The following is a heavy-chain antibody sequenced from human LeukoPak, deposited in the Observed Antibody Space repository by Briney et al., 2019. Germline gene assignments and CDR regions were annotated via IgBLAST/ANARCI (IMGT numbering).Heavy chain of an antibody. CDR3: AKPHWGSNEGPDF. CDR2: ISYDGSSE. CDR1: GLTFTDYG. Sequence: PGRSLRLSCVASGLTFTDYGMHWVGQAPGKGLEWVAVISYDGSSEYYADSVKGRFTISRDDSKNTVYLQMNSLRAEDTAVFYCAKPHWGSNEGPDFWGQGTLVTVSS. D-gene: IGHD3-16*01. V-gene: IGHV3-30*18. J-gene: IGHJ4*02.